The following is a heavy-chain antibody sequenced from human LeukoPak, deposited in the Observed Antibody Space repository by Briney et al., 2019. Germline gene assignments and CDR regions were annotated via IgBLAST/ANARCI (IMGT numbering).Heavy chain of an antibody. CDR3: ARDQDIAAAGTWFDP. J-gene: IGHJ5*02. D-gene: IGHD6-13*01. Sequence: GGSLRLSCAASGFTFSSYSMNWVRQAPGKGLEWVSSISSSSSYIYYADSVKGRFTISRDNAKNSLYLQMNSLRAEDTAVYYCARDQDIAAAGTWFDPWGQGTLVTVSS. V-gene: IGHV3-21*01. CDR1: GFTFSSYS. CDR2: ISSSSSYI.